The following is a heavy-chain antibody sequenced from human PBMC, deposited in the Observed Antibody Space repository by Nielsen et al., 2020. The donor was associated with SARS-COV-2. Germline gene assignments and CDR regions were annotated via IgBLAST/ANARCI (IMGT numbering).Heavy chain of an antibody. V-gene: IGHV3-23*01. CDR2: INGNGAPT. J-gene: IGHJ4*02. Sequence: GESLKISCAASGFTFSTYGMSWVRQAPGKGLEWVSLINGNGAPTYYADSVKGRFTISRDNAKNTLYLQMNGLRAEDTAVYYCARLWDDGYYFDTGPYDYWGQGTLVTVSS. CDR1: GFTFSTYG. CDR3: ARLWDDGYYFDTGPYDY. D-gene: IGHD3-22*01.